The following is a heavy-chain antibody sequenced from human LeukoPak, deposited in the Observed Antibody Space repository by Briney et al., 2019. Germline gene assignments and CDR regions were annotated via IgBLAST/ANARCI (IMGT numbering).Heavy chain of an antibody. Sequence: SETLSLTCAVYGGSLSGYYWSWIRQPPGRGLEWIGQINHSGRTNYNPSLKSRVTISVDTSKNQFSLKLSSVTAADTAVYYCARGRSRMVRGVPYFDYWGQGTLVTVSS. D-gene: IGHD3-10*01. J-gene: IGHJ4*02. V-gene: IGHV4-34*01. CDR1: GGSLSGYY. CDR3: ARGRSRMVRGVPYFDY. CDR2: INHSGRT.